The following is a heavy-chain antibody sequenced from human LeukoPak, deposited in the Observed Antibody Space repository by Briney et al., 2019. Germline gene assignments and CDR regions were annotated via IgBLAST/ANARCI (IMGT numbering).Heavy chain of an antibody. V-gene: IGHV1-18*01. CDR2: ISAYNGNT. J-gene: IGHJ3*02. D-gene: IGHD6-19*01. Sequence: ASVKVSCKTSGYTFTSYGISWVRQAPGQGLEWMGWISAYNGNTNYAQKVQGRVTMTTDTSTSTAYMELRGLRSDDTAVYYCARGLQENLAWLTAFSAFDIWGQGTMVTVSS. CDR1: GYTFTSYG. CDR3: ARGLQENLAWLTAFSAFDI.